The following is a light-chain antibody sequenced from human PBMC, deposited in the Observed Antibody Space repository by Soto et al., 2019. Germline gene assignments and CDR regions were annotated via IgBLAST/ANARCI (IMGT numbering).Light chain of an antibody. Sequence: EIVLTQSPGTLSVSRGERATLSCRASQTISSNYLAWYQQKPGQAPSLLIYGTSSRATGIPDRFSGSGSGTDFILTISRLEPEDSAIYYCQQYGSWTFGQGTKVEIK. CDR3: QQYGSWT. CDR2: GTS. V-gene: IGKV3-20*01. CDR1: QTISSNY. J-gene: IGKJ1*01.